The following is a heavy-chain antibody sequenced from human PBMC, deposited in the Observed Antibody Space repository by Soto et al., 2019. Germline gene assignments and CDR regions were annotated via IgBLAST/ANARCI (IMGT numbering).Heavy chain of an antibody. CDR3: ARDRGSSGQNPDC. Sequence: QVQLVQSGAEVKKPGASVKVSCKASGYTFTSYGISWVRQAPGQGLEWMGWISAYNGNTNYAQKIQGRVTMTTDTATSTAYRELRSLRSDVTAVYYCARDRGSSGQNPDCWGQGTLVTVSS. V-gene: IGHV1-18*01. CDR2: ISAYNGNT. J-gene: IGHJ4*02. CDR1: GYTFTSYG. D-gene: IGHD6-19*01.